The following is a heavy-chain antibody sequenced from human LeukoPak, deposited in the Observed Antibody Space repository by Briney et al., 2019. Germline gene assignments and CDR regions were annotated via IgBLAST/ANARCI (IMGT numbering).Heavy chain of an antibody. Sequence: SQTLSLTCTVDGGSISSYLWRWIRQPPGKGLEWIGYIYYSGSTNYNPSLKSRVTILVDTSKNQFSLKVSSVTAADTAVYYCARGQYSGSCFDNWGQGSLVTVSS. CDR1: GGSISSYL. CDR2: IYYSGST. D-gene: IGHD1-26*01. J-gene: IGHJ4*02. V-gene: IGHV4-59*01. CDR3: ARGQYSGSCFDN.